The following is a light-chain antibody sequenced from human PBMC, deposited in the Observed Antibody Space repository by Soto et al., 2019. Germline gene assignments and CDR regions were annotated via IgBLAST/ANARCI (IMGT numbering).Light chain of an antibody. J-gene: IGLJ2*01. CDR3: QTWGTGIEAYVV. V-gene: IGLV4-69*01. CDR2: LNSDGSH. CDR1: SGHSSYA. Sequence: QLVLTQSPSASASLGASVKLTCTLSSGHSSYAIAWHQQQPEKGPRYLMKLNSDGSHSKGDGIPDRFSGSSSGAERYLTISSLQSEDEADYYCQTWGTGIEAYVVFGGGTKVTVL.